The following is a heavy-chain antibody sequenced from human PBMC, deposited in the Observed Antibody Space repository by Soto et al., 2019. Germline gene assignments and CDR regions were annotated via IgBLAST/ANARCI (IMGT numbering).Heavy chain of an antibody. CDR2: ISAYNGNT. V-gene: IGHV1-18*04. Sequence: ASVEVSCKXSGYTFTSYGISWVRQAPGQGLEWMGWISAYNGNTNYAQKLQGRVTMTTDTSTSTAYMELRSLRSDDTAVYYCARFGAKTYYDFWSGYPSTQNYYYGMDVWGQGTTVTVSS. J-gene: IGHJ6*02. CDR3: ARFGAKTYYDFWSGYPSTQNYYYGMDV. D-gene: IGHD3-3*01. CDR1: GYTFTSYG.